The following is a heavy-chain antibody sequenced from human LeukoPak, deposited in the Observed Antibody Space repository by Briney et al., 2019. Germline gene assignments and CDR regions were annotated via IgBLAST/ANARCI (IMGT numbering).Heavy chain of an antibody. V-gene: IGHV4-30-2*01. CDR1: GGSISSGGYS. J-gene: IGHJ5*02. D-gene: IGHD3-10*01. CDR3: ASLTMVRGANWFDP. Sequence: PSETLSLTCAVSGGSISSGGYSWSWIRQPPGKGLEWIGYIYHSGSTYCNPSLKSRVTISVDRSKNQFSLKLSSVTAADTAVYYCASLTMVRGANWFDPWGQGTLVTVSS. CDR2: IYHSGST.